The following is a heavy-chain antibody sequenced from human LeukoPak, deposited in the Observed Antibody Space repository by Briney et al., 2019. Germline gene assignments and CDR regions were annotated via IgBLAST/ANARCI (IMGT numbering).Heavy chain of an antibody. V-gene: IGHV3-23*01. J-gene: IGHJ4*02. D-gene: IGHD2-15*01. CDR3: AKDLVVVAATDDF. CDR2: ISNSGFGT. Sequence: GGSLRLSGAASGFTFSNYGMSWVRQAPGKGLEWVSSISNSGFGTYYADSVKGRFSISRDNSKNTLYLQLNRLRAEDTAVYYCAKDLVVVAATDDFWGQGSLVTVSS. CDR1: GFTFSNYG.